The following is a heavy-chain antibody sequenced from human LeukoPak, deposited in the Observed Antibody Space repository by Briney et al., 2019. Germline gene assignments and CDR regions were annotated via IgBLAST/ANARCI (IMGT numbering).Heavy chain of an antibody. CDR2: IYYSWGM. CDR3: ARTITAGFFDY. CDR1: GSSITSDYF. J-gene: IGHJ4*02. Sequence: SETLSLTCAVSGSSITSDYFWGWIRQPPGKGLEWIATIYYSWGMYFNPSLKSRVTISLDASKNQFSLKMTSLTAADTAIYYCARTITAGFFDYWGQGILVTVSS. V-gene: IGHV4-38-2*01.